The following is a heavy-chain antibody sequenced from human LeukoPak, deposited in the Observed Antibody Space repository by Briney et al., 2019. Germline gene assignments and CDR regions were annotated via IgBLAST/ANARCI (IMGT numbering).Heavy chain of an antibody. CDR2: IRYDGNNK. Sequence: PGGSLRLSCAASGFAFSSYGMHWVRQAPGKGLEWVAFIRYDGNNKDYADSVKGRFTISRDNSKNTLYLQMNSLRGEDTAVYYCAKGGGYSYENYYYYMDVWGKGTTATVSS. V-gene: IGHV3-30*02. D-gene: IGHD5-18*01. J-gene: IGHJ6*03. CDR3: AKGGGYSYENYYYYMDV. CDR1: GFAFSSYG.